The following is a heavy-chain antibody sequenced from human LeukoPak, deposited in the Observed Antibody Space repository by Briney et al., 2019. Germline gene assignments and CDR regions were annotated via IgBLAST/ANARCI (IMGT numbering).Heavy chain of an antibody. CDR1: GGSFSGYY. V-gene: IGHV4-34*01. D-gene: IGHD5-24*01. Sequence: SETLSLTCAVYGGSFSGYYWSWIRQPPGKGLEWIGEINHSGSQPPGKGLEWIGEINHSGSTNYNPSLKSRVTISVDTSKNQFSLKLSSVTAPDTGVYYCSAQMATFDYWGQGTLVTVSS. CDR2: INHSGST. CDR3: SAQMATFDY. J-gene: IGHJ4*02.